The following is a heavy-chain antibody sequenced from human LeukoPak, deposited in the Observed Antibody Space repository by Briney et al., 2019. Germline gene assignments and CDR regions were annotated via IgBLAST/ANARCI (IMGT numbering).Heavy chain of an antibody. J-gene: IGHJ6*02. D-gene: IGHD3-10*01. CDR1: GYTFTGYY. V-gene: IGHV1-2*02. CDR3: ARERITMVRGVLSGMDV. CDR2: INPNSGGT. Sequence: ASVKVSCKASGYTFTGYYMHWVRQAPGQGLEWMGWINPNSGGTNYAQKFQGRVTMTRDMSISTAYMELSRLRSDDTAVYYCARERITMVRGVLSGMDVWGQGTTVTVSS.